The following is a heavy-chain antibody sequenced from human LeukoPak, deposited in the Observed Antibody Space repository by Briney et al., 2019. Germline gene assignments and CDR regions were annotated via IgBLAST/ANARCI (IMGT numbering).Heavy chain of an antibody. CDR1: GYSFTSYD. J-gene: IGHJ4*02. D-gene: IGHD2-2*01. V-gene: IGHV1-8*01. CDR3: ARGPPDSTSSDY. Sequence: ASVKVSCKTSGYSFTSYDVNWVRQAAGQGLEWIGWVRPQNGDSGYAQKFQDRVTMFRDTSTSTVYMEMKSLTFEDTAVYFCARGPPDSTSSDYWGQGTLVTVSS. CDR2: VRPQNGDS.